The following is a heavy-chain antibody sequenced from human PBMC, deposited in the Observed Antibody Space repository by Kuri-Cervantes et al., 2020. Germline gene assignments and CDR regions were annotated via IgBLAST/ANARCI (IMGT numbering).Heavy chain of an antibody. D-gene: IGHD3-10*01. V-gene: IGHV1-69*13. CDR2: IIPIFGTA. CDR1: GGTFSSYA. Sequence: SVKVSCKASGGTFSSYAISWVRQAPGQGLEWMGGIIPIFGTANYAQKFQGRVTITADESTSTAYMELSSLRSEDTAVYYCARVGYYYGSGNRGVDYWGQGTLVTVSS. J-gene: IGHJ4*02. CDR3: ARVGYYYGSGNRGVDY.